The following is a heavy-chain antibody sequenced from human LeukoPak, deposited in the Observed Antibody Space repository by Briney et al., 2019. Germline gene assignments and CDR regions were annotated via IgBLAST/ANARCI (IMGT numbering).Heavy chain of an antibody. CDR3: ARVGYCSGGSCPFYY. CDR1: GFTFSSYS. CDR2: ISSSSSYM. D-gene: IGHD2-15*01. J-gene: IGHJ4*02. V-gene: IGHV3-21*01. Sequence: GGSLRLSCAASGFTFSSYSMNWVRQAPGKGLEWGSSISSSSSYMYYADSVKGRFTISRDNAKNSLYLQMNSLRAEDTAVYYCARVGYCSGGSCPFYYWGQGTLVTVSS.